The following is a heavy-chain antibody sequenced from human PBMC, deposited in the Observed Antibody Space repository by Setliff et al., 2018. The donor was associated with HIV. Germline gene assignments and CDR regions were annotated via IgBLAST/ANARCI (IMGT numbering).Heavy chain of an antibody. Sequence: LRLSCAASGFTFSSYSMNWVRQAPGKGLEWVSSISSSSSYIYYADSVKGRFTISRDNAKNSLYLQMNSLRAEDTAMYYCAKTQTVITVYGPFDSWGQGTPVTVSS. J-gene: IGHJ4*02. CDR3: AKTQTVITVYGPFDS. CDR2: ISSSSSYI. V-gene: IGHV3-21*04. CDR1: GFTFSSYS. D-gene: IGHD4-4*01.